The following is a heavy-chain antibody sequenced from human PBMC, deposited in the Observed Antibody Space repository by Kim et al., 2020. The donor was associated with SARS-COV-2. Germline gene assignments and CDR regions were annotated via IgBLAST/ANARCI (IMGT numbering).Heavy chain of an antibody. CDR3: ARVSAAGTSRWFDP. CDR2: INPNSGAA. V-gene: IGHV1-2*06. J-gene: IGHJ5*02. D-gene: IGHD6-13*01. CDR1: GYSFTGYF. Sequence: ASVKVSCKASGYSFTGYFIHWVRQAPGQGLEWMGRINPNSGAANYAQEFQGRVTMTRDTSISTAYMELSRLRSDDTALYYCARVSAAGTSRWFDPWGQGT.